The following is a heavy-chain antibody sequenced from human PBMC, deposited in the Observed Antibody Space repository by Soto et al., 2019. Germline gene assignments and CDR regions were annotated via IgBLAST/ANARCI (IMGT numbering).Heavy chain of an antibody. V-gene: IGHV1-18*01. Sequence: QVHLVQSGAEVKKPGASVKVSCKGSGYAFTTYGITWVRQAPGQGLEWMGWISAHNGNTNYAQKLQGRVTVTRDTTTSTAYMELRSLGSDDTAVDYWARGRYGDYWGQGALVTVSS. CDR2: ISAHNGNT. CDR1: GYAFTTYG. J-gene: IGHJ4*02. D-gene: IGHD1-1*01. CDR3: ARGRYGDY.